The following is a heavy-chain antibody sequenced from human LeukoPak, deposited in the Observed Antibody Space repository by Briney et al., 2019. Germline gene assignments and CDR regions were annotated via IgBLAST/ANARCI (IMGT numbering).Heavy chain of an antibody. Sequence: GGSLRLSCAPSGFTFSNYRMTWVRQAPGKGLEWLANIKHDGTEQYYVDSVRGRFIISRDNAENSLYLQMNSLRAEDTAVYFCAREVSSWYRTEGRFDPWGQGTLVTVSS. CDR1: GFTFSNYR. CDR3: AREVSSWYRTEGRFDP. V-gene: IGHV3-7*01. CDR2: IKHDGTEQ. J-gene: IGHJ5*02. D-gene: IGHD6-13*01.